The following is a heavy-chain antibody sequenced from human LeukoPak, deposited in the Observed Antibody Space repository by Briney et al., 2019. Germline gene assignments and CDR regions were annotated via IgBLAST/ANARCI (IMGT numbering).Heavy chain of an antibody. CDR3: ARDARGLPHFYYYGMDV. D-gene: IGHD1-26*01. CDR2: ISSSSRDT. J-gene: IGHJ6*02. Sequence: GGSLRLSCVASGFTFSDYYMSWIRRAPGKGLEWVSYISSSSRDTKYADSVKGRFTISRDNAKNSLYLQMNSLRAEDTAVYYCARDARGLPHFYYYGMDVWGQGTTVTVSS. CDR1: GFTFSDYY. V-gene: IGHV3-11*06.